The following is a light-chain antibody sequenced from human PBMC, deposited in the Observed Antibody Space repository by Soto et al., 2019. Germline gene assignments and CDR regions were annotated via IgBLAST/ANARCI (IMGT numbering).Light chain of an antibody. CDR1: SSDVGGYNY. CDR2: DVS. Sequence: QSVLTQPASGSGSPGQSITISCTGTSSDVGGYNYVSWYQQHPGKAPKLMIYDVSNRPSGVSNRFSGSKSGNTASLTISGLQAEDEADYYCSSYTSSSKVFGTGTKVTVL. V-gene: IGLV2-14*01. J-gene: IGLJ1*01. CDR3: SSYTSSSKV.